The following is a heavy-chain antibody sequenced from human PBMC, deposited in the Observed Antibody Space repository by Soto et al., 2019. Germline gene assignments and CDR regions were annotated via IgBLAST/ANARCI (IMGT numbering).Heavy chain of an antibody. J-gene: IGHJ5*02. CDR3: ARDHTLYSGSDNWFDP. CDR1: GFTFSSYA. Sequence: GGSLRLSCAASGFTFSSYAMHWVRQAPGKGLEWVAVISYDGSNKYYADSVKGRFTISRDNSKNTLYLQMNSLRAEDTAVYYCARDHTLYSGSDNWFDPWGQGTLVTVSS. D-gene: IGHD1-26*01. CDR2: ISYDGSNK. V-gene: IGHV3-30-3*01.